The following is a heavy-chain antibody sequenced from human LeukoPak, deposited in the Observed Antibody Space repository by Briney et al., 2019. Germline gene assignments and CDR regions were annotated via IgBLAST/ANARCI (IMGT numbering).Heavy chain of an antibody. V-gene: IGHV3-21*04. CDR2: ISSSSSYI. J-gene: IGHJ4*02. CDR1: GFTFSSYS. D-gene: IGHD3-10*01. Sequence: GGSLRLSCAASGFTFSSYSMNWVRQAPGKGLEWVSSISSSSSYIYYADSVKGRFTISRDTSKNTLYLQMNSLRAEDTAVYYCAKDYGSGSPHEGDYFDYWSQGTLVTVSS. CDR3: AKDYGSGSPHEGDYFDY.